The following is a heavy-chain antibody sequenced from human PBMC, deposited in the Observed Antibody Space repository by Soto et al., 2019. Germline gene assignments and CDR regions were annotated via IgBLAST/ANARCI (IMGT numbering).Heavy chain of an antibody. Sequence: ASVKVSCKASGYTFTSYYMHWVRQAPGQGLEWVGIINPSGGSTSYAQKFQGRVTMTRDTSTSTVYMELSSLRSEDTAVYYCARDGSWPDYYYYYGMDVWGQGTTVTVSS. J-gene: IGHJ6*02. V-gene: IGHV1-46*01. CDR2: INPSGGST. D-gene: IGHD2-15*01. CDR3: ARDGSWPDYYYYYGMDV. CDR1: GYTFTSYY.